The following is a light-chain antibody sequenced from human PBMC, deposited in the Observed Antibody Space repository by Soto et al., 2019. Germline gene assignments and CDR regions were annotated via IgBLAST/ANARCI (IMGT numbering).Light chain of an antibody. CDR2: DVS. J-gene: IGLJ1*01. CDR3: CSYAGSYTSLS. V-gene: IGLV2-11*01. Sequence: QSVLTQPRSVSGSPGQSVTISCTGTSSDVGGYNYVSWYQQHPGKAPKLMIYDVSKRPSGVPDRFSGSKSGNTASLTISGLQAEDEADYYCCSYAGSYTSLSFGTGTKLTVL. CDR1: SSDVGGYNY.